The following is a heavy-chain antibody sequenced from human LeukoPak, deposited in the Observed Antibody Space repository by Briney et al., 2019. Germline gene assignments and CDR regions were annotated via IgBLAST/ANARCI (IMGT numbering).Heavy chain of an antibody. CDR3: AKEVTMIVGLGAFDI. CDR2: ISGSGGST. J-gene: IGHJ3*02. Sequence: GGSLRLSCAGSGFSISNYWMSWVRQAPGKGLEWVSAISGSGGSTYYADSVKGRFTISRDNSKNTLYLQMNSLRAEDTAVYYCAKEVTMIVGLGAFDIWGQGTMVTVSS. V-gene: IGHV3-23*01. CDR1: GFSISNYW. D-gene: IGHD3-22*01.